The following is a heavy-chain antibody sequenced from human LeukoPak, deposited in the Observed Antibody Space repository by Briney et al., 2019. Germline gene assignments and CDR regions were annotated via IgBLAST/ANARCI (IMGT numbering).Heavy chain of an antibody. CDR1: GFTPSTSY. CDR2: IYGGGST. Sequence: GGSLRLSSAASGFTPSTSYMNWVRQAPGKGLEWVSVIYGGGSTYYADSVRGRFTISRDNSKNTLYLQMNSLRAEDTALYFCARGSSSGWPDFWGQGTLVTVSS. V-gene: IGHV3-53*01. J-gene: IGHJ4*02. D-gene: IGHD6-25*01. CDR3: ARGSSSGWPDF.